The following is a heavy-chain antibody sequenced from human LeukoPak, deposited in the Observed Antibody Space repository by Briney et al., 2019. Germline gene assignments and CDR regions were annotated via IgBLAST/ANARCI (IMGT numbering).Heavy chain of an antibody. CDR1: GGSFSGYY. D-gene: IGHD2-15*01. CDR2: IKHSGST. V-gene: IGHV4-34*01. J-gene: IGHJ4*02. Sequence: TSETLSLTCAVYGGSFSGYYWSWIRQPPGKGLEWIGEIKHSGSTNYNPSLKRRVTISVDTPKNQFSLNLSSVTAADTAVYYCARRPLGYCSGGSCYKPEVDYWGQGTLVTVSS. CDR3: ARRPLGYCSGGSCYKPEVDY.